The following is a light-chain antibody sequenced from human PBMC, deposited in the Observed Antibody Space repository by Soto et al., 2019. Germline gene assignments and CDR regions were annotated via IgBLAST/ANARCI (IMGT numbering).Light chain of an antibody. CDR3: QQRANWTLT. V-gene: IGKV3-11*01. CDR2: DSA. J-gene: IGKJ5*01. Sequence: EIVLTQSPATLSLSPGDRATLSCRASQSVSRYLAWYQQKPGQAPRLVMYDSATRATGIPDRFSGSGSGTDFSLTISSLEPEDFAVYYCQQRANWTLTFGQGTRLEI. CDR1: QSVSRY.